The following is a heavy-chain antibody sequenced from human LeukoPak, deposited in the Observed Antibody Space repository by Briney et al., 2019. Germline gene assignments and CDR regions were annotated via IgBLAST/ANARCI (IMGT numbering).Heavy chain of an antibody. V-gene: IGHV5-51*01. CDR3: ARPRGDSSPANGYFDY. CDR1: GYSFTSYW. CDR2: IYPGDSDT. J-gene: IGHJ4*02. D-gene: IGHD6-13*01. Sequence: GESLKISCKGSGYSFTSYWIGWVRQMPGKGLEWMGIIYPGDSDTRYSPSFQGQVTISADKSVSTAYLQWSSLKASDTAMYYCARPRGDSSPANGYFDYWGQGTLVTVSS.